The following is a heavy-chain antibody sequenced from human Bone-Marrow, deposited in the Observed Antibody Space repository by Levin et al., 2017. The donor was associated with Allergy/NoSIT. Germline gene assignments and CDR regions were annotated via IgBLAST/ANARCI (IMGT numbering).Heavy chain of an antibody. V-gene: IGHV3-33*01. Sequence: GESLKISCAASGFTFSSYGMHWVRQAPGKGLEWVAVIWYDGSNKYYADSVKGRFTISRDNSKNTLYLQMNSLRAEDTAVYYCARDPRYCISTSCYARDYYYGMDVWGQGTTVTVSS. J-gene: IGHJ6*02. CDR3: ARDPRYCISTSCYARDYYYGMDV. CDR2: IWYDGSNK. D-gene: IGHD2-2*01. CDR1: GFTFSSYG.